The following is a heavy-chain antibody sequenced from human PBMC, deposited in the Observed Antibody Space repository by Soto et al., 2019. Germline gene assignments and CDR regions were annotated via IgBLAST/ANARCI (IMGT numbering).Heavy chain of an antibody. CDR1: GYTFTSYG. V-gene: IGHV1-18*01. D-gene: IGHD4-17*01. Sequence: ASVKVSCKASGYTFTSYGISWVRQAPGQGLEWMGWISAYNGNTNYAQKLQGRVTMTTDTSTSTAYMELRSLRSDDTAVYYCARVYTTVTYNWFDPWGQGTLVTVSS. CDR3: ARVYTTVTYNWFDP. CDR2: ISAYNGNT. J-gene: IGHJ5*02.